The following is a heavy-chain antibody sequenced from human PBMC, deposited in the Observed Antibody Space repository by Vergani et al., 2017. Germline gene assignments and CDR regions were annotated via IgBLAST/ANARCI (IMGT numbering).Heavy chain of an antibody. CDR3: YTDYHDY. D-gene: IGHD2-2*02. J-gene: IGHJ4*02. V-gene: IGHV3-15*01. Sequence: EVQLVESGGGLVKPGGSLRLSCAASGFTFSNAWMSWVRQAPGKGLEWVGRIRTKTDGGTTDYAAVVRGRFTMSRDDSKNTLDLQMDSLKTEDTAVYYCYTDYHDYWGQGTLVTVSS. CDR2: IRTKTDGGTT. CDR1: GFTFSNAW.